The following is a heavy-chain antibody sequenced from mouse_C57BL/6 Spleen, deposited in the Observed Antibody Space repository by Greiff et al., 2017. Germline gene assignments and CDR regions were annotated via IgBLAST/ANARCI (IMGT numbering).Heavy chain of an antibody. CDR3: AREDYGYDEEGTHYAMDD. J-gene: IGHJ4*01. CDR2: FYPGSGNT. Sequence: VQLQQSGAELVRPGASVKLSCKASGYTFTDYYINWVKQRPGQGLEWIARFYPGSGNTYYNEKFKGKATLTAEKSSSTAYMQLSSLTSEDSAVYFCAREDYGYDEEGTHYAMDDWGQGTSVTVSS. V-gene: IGHV1-76*01. CDR1: GYTFTDYY. D-gene: IGHD2-2*01.